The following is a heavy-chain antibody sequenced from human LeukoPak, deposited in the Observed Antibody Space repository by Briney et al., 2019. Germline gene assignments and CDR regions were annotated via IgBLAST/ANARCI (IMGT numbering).Heavy chain of an antibody. CDR3: AREAPGAHNHFDY. D-gene: IGHD1-26*01. CDR1: GFTFSSYS. V-gene: IGHV3-48*02. CDR2: ISSSSSTI. J-gene: IGHJ4*02. Sequence: GGSLRLSCAASGFTFSSYSMNWVRHAPGKGLEWLSYISSSSSTIYYADSVKGRFTISRDDAKNSLYLQMNSLRDEDTAVYYCAREAPGAHNHFDYWGQGTLVTVSS.